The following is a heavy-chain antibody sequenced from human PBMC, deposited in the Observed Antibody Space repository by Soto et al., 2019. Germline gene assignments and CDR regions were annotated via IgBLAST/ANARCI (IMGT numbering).Heavy chain of an antibody. CDR3: ARDASAVPDLDY. V-gene: IGHV1-2*02. CDR2: INPNSGDA. J-gene: IGHJ4*02. Sequence: ASVKVSCKASGYTFTAYAMHWVRQAPGQGLEWMGWINPNSGDATYAQKFQGRVTMTMDTSITTAYMELSSLSYDDTAVYYCARDASAVPDLDYWGQGTLVTVYS. D-gene: IGHD6-19*01. CDR1: GYTFTAYA.